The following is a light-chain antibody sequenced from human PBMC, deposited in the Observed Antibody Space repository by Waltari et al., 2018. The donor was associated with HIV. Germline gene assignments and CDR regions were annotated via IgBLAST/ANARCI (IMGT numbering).Light chain of an antibody. CDR2: DDS. Sequence: SYVLAQPPSVSVAPGQTARITCGGVNIGSKSVHWYQQKPGQAPLLVVYDDSDRPSGIPERFSGSNSGNTATLTISRVEAGDEADYYCQVWDSSSDDWVFGGGTKVTVL. V-gene: IGLV3-21*02. CDR1: NIGSKS. J-gene: IGLJ3*02. CDR3: QVWDSSSDDWV.